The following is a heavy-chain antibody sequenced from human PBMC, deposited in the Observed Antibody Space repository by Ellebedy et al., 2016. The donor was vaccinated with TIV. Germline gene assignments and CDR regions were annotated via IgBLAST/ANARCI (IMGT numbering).Heavy chain of an antibody. J-gene: IGHJ6*02. D-gene: IGHD5/OR15-5a*01. CDR2: ISSSSSYI. V-gene: IGHV3-21*01. CDR3: ARDHGVYVLHYGMDV. Sequence: GGSLRLSCAASGFTFSSYSMNWVRQAPGKGLEWVSSISSSSSYIYYADSVKGRFTISRDNAKNSLYLQMNSLRAEDTAVYYCARDHGVYVLHYGMDVWGQGTTVTVSS. CDR1: GFTFSSYS.